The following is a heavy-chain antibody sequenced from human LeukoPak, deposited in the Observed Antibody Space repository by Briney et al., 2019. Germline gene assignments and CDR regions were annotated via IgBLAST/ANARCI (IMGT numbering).Heavy chain of an antibody. CDR2: IKEDGSET. V-gene: IGHV3-7*01. Sequence: GGSLRLSCAASGFTFSRYYMSWVRQTPGKGLEWLANIKEDGSETYYVDSVKGRFTISRDNAKNSLFLQMRSLRAEDTAVYYCTRDENSEAPTFRFDHWGQGTLVTVYS. CDR1: GFTFSRYY. CDR3: TRDENSEAPTFRFDH. J-gene: IGHJ4*02. D-gene: IGHD1-26*01.